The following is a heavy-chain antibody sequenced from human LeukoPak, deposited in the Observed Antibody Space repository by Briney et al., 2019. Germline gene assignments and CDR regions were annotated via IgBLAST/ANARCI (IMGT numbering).Heavy chain of an antibody. CDR2: IGSSSSYI. Sequence: KTGGSLRFSCAASGFTFSSFGLNWVRQAPGKGLEWVSSIGSSSSYIYYADSVRGRFTISRDNAKNSLYLQMNSLRAEDTAVYYCARDPTARTAAAGTSDYWDQGALVTVSS. J-gene: IGHJ4*02. D-gene: IGHD6-13*01. CDR3: ARDPTARTAAAGTSDY. V-gene: IGHV3-21*01. CDR1: GFTFSSFG.